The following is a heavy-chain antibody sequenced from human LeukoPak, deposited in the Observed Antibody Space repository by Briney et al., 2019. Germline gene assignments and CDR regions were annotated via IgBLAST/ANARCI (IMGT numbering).Heavy chain of an antibody. CDR1: GFTFSSYG. CDR2: IRYDGSNK. V-gene: IGHV3-30*02. J-gene: IGHJ4*02. D-gene: IGHD2-2*02. CDR3: ANDGGYCSSTSCYTFDY. Sequence: GGSLRLSCAASGFTFSSYGMHWVRRAPGKGLEWVAFIRYDGSNKYYADSVKGRFTISRDNSKNTLYLQMNSLRAEDTAVYYCANDGGYCSSTSCYTFDYWGQGTVVTVSS.